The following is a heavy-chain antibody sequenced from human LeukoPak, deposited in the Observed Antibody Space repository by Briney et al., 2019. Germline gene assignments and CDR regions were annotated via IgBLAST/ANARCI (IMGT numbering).Heavy chain of an antibody. CDR3: AKVRDGYSYGPNWFDP. V-gene: IGHV3-23*01. Sequence: GGSLRLSCAASGFTFSSYAMSWVRQAPGKGLEWVSAISGSGGSTYYADSVKGRFTISRDNSKNTLYLQMNSLGAEDTAVYYCAKVRDGYSYGPNWFDPWGQGTLVTVSS. CDR2: ISGSGGST. J-gene: IGHJ5*02. CDR1: GFTFSSYA. D-gene: IGHD5-18*01.